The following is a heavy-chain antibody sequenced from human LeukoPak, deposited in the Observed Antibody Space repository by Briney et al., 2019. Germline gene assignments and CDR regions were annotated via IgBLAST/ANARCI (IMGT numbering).Heavy chain of an antibody. CDR3: ARGNSGYDPSYYYYGMDV. CDR1: GFTVSSNY. CDR2: IYSGGST. D-gene: IGHD5-12*01. V-gene: IGHV3-66*01. Sequence: GGSLRLSCAASGFTVSSNYMSWVRQAPGKGLEWVSVIYSGGSTYYADSVKGRFTISRDNSKNTLYLQMNSLRAEDTAVYYCARGNSGYDPSYYYYGMDVWGQGTTVTVSS. J-gene: IGHJ6*02.